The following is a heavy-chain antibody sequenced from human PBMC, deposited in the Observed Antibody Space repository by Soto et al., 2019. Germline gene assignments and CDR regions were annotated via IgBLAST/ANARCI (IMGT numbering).Heavy chain of an antibody. CDR2: IYYSGST. CDR1: GGSISSYY. Sequence: PSETLSLTCTVSGGSISSYYWSWIRQPPGKGLEWIGYIYYSGSTNYNPSLKSRVTISVDTSKNQFSLKLSSVTAADTAVYYCARGGWDSYYDFWSGYPSSYNRFDPWGQGTLVTVSS. J-gene: IGHJ5*02. V-gene: IGHV4-59*01. CDR3: ARGGWDSYYDFWSGYPSSYNRFDP. D-gene: IGHD3-3*01.